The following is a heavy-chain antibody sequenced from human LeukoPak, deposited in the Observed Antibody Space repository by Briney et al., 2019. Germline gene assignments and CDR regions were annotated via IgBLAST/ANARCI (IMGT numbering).Heavy chain of an antibody. Sequence: GGSPRLSCAASGVTFSSYEMNWVRQAPGKGLEWVSYISSSGSTIYYADSVKGRFTISRDNAKNSLYLQMNSLRAEDTAVYYCARDRDVVAVAGPGFFDYWGQGTLVTVSS. CDR2: ISSSGSTI. V-gene: IGHV3-48*03. D-gene: IGHD6-19*01. J-gene: IGHJ4*02. CDR1: GVTFSSYE. CDR3: ARDRDVVAVAGPGFFDY.